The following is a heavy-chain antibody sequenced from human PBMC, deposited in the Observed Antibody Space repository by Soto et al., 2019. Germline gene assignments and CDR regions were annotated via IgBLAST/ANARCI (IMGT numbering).Heavy chain of an antibody. CDR2: IVVGSGNT. Sequence: SVKVSCKASGFTFTSSAMQWVRQARGQRLEWIGWIVVGSGNTNYAQKFQERVTITRDMSTSTAYMELSSLRSEDTAVYYCAAVSDIVVVVAAAFDIWGQGTMVTVSS. J-gene: IGHJ3*02. V-gene: IGHV1-58*02. CDR1: GFTFTSSA. D-gene: IGHD2-15*01. CDR3: AAVSDIVVVVAAAFDI.